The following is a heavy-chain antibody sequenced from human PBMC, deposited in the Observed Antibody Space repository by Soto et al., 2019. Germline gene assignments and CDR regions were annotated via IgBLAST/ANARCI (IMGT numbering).Heavy chain of an antibody. D-gene: IGHD2-8*02. J-gene: IGHJ4*02. CDR3: ARDKITGLFDY. CDR1: GGSISSYY. V-gene: IGHV4-59*12. Sequence: SETLSLTCTVSGGSISSYYWSWIRQPPGKGLEWIGYIYHSGSTYYNPSLKIRFTISVDRSKNQFSLKLSSLTAADTAVYYCARDKITGLFDYWGQGTLVTVSS. CDR2: IYHSGST.